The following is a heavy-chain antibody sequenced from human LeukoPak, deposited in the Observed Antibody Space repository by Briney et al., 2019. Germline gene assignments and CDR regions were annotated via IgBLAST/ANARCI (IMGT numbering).Heavy chain of an antibody. V-gene: IGHV4-59*01. CDR3: ARGGGGSWYGTVDY. D-gene: IGHD6-13*01. CDR2: FHYSGST. J-gene: IGHJ4*02. Sequence: SETLSLTCTVAGGSMSSYYWNWIRQPPGKGLEWIGYFHYSGSTNYNPSLKSRVTISVDTSKNQFSLKLSSVTAADTAMYYCARGGGGSWYGTVDYWGQGTLVTVAS. CDR1: GGSMSSYY.